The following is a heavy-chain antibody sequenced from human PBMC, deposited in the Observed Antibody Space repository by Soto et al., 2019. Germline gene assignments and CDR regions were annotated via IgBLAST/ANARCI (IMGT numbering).Heavy chain of an antibody. D-gene: IGHD3-9*01. CDR2: IYYNGNT. Sequence: QVQLQESSPGLVKPSETLSLTCSVSGGSISNHYWSWIRQPPGKGLECIGYIYYNGNTNYNPSLKIRVTVSVDTSRNQISLKLTTVTAADTAVYYCTRADWYSEYWGQGTLVTVSS. V-gene: IGHV4-59*11. J-gene: IGHJ4*02. CDR1: GGSISNHY. CDR3: TRADWYSEY.